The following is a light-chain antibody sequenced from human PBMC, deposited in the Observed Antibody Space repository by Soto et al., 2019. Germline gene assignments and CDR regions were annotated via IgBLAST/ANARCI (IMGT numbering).Light chain of an antibody. CDR1: QSVSSSR. J-gene: IGKJ5*01. CDR3: QQYGNSPIT. CDR2: DGF. Sequence: DIVLTQSPATLSLSPGERATLSCGASQSVSSSRLAWYQQKPVLSPSLLIYDGFLRATGIPDRFSGSGSGTDFTLTISRLEPEDFAVYYCQQYGNSPITFGQGTRLEIK. V-gene: IGKV3D-20*01.